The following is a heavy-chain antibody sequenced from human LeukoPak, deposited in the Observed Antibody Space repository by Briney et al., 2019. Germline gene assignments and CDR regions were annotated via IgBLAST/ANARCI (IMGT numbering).Heavy chain of an antibody. J-gene: IGHJ4*02. V-gene: IGHV4-59*01. CDR2: IYYSGST. D-gene: IGHD3-22*01. CDR3: ARALYDSSGYRFDY. CDR1: GGSISSYY. Sequence: PSETLSLTCTVSGGSISSYYWSWIRQPQGTGLEWIGYIYYSGSTKYNPSLKSRVTISVDTSKNQFSLKLSSVTAADTAVYYCARALYDSSGYRFDYWGQGTLVTVSS.